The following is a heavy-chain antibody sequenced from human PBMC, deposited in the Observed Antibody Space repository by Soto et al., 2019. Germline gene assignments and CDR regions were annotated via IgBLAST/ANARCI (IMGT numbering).Heavy chain of an antibody. CDR3: VRVSWSYYYYYAMDV. J-gene: IGHJ6*02. CDR2: IKEDGSEK. D-gene: IGHD1-26*01. Sequence: GGSLSLSCEASAFTFSIYWMTWVRHAPGKGLEWVASIKEDGSEKYYVDSGKGRFTISRDNAKNSLYLQMNSLRADDTAVYYCVRVSWSYYYYYAMDVWGQGTTVTVSS. CDR1: AFTFSIYW. V-gene: IGHV3-7*03.